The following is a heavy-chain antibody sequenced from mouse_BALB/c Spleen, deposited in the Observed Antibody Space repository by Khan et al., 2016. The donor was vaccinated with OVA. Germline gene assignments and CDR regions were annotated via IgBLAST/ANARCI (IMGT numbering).Heavy chain of an antibody. CDR2: IWSDGST. Sequence: VQLQESGPGLVAPSQSLSITCTISGFSLTNYGVHWVRQPPGKGLEWLVVIWSDGSTTYSSDLKSRLNISKDNSKSQVFLKMNSLQTNDTAMYYCARQPYYHYNIMDYWGQGTSVTVSS. D-gene: IGHD2-10*01. V-gene: IGHV2-6-1*01. CDR3: ARQPYYHYNIMDY. CDR1: GFSLTNYG. J-gene: IGHJ4*01.